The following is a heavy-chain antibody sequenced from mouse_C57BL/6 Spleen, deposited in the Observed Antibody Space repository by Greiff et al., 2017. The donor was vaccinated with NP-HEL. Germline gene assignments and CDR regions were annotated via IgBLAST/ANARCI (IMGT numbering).Heavy chain of an antibody. V-gene: IGHV1-80*01. D-gene: IGHD4-1*01. J-gene: IGHJ3*01. CDR3: ATPNWDAWFAY. Sequence: VKLMESGAELVKPGASVKISCKASGYAFSSYWMNWVKQRPGKGLEWIGQIYPGDGDTNYNGKFKGKATLTADKSSSTAYMQLSSLTSEDSAVYFCATPNWDAWFAYWGQGTLVTVSA. CDR1: GYAFSSYW. CDR2: IYPGDGDT.